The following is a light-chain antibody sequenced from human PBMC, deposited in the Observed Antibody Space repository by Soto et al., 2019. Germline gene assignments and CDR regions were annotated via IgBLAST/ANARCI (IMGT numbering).Light chain of an antibody. CDR1: QAVNTR. J-gene: IGKJ1*01. CDR2: QTS. V-gene: IGKV3D-15*03. CDR3: HQRQSWPRT. Sequence: ERVMTQSLATLSSFPGDRVTLSCRASQAVNTRLAWYQHRPGQAPRLLIYQTSIRAAGIPARFSASGSGTDFTLTISDVQPEDFALYYCHQRQSWPRTFGQGTKVDIK.